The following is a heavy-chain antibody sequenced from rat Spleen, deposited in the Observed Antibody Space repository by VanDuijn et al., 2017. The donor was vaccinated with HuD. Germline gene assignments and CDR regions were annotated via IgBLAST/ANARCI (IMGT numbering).Heavy chain of an antibody. V-gene: IGHV5-31*01. J-gene: IGHJ2*01. CDR3: TRGYAHY. CDR2: ITNSGGSI. D-gene: IGHD1-12*01. Sequence: EVQLVESGGGLVQPGRSLKLSCAASGITFNNYWMTWIRQAPGKGLEWVASITNSGGSIHYPDSVKGRFTISRDNAQNTLYLQMNSLRSEDTATYYCTRGYAHYWGQGVMVTVSS. CDR1: GITFNNYW.